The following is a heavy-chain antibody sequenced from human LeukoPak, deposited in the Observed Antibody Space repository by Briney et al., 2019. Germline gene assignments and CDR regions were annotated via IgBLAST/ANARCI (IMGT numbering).Heavy chain of an antibody. CDR1: EFTVSNNY. CDR2: IYSGGST. CDR3: ARSVGELLFSGAFDI. J-gene: IGHJ3*02. Sequence: GGSLRLSCAASEFTVSNNYMSWVRQAPGKRLEWVSVIYSGGSTYSADSVKGRFTISRDNSKNTLYLQMNSLRAEDTAVYYCARSVGELLFSGAFDIWGQGTMVTVSS. D-gene: IGHD3-10*01. V-gene: IGHV3-66*01.